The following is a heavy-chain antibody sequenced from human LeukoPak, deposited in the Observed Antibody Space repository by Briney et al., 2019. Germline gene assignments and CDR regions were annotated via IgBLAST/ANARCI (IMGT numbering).Heavy chain of an antibody. V-gene: IGHV4-59*01. J-gene: IGHJ6*02. D-gene: IGHD1-26*01. CDR3: ARVGGTNFYYYGMDV. CDR1: GGSISSYY. Sequence: PSETLSLTCTVSGGSISSYYWSWIRQPPGKGLEWIGYIYYSGSTNYNSSLKSRVTISVDTSKNQFSLKLSSVTVADTAVYYCARVGGTNFYYYGMDVWGQGTTVTVSS. CDR2: IYYSGST.